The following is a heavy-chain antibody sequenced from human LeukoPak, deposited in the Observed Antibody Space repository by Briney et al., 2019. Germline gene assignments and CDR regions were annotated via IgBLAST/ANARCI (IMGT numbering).Heavy chain of an antibody. J-gene: IGHJ1*01. CDR2: TSGSGGTT. CDR3: AKEAGSYYELHFQH. CDR1: GFTFSSYA. V-gene: IGHV3-23*01. D-gene: IGHD1-26*01. Sequence: GGSLRLSCAASGFTFSSYAMTWVRQAPGKGLEWVSVTSGSGGTTYYADSVKGRFTISRDNSKNTLYLQMNSLRAEDTAVYYCAKEAGSYYELHFQHWGQGTLVTVSS.